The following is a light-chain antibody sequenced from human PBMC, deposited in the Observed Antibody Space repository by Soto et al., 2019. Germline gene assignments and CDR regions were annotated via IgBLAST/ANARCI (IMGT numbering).Light chain of an antibody. Sequence: IGLKQSPGTLSLSPGERGALSCRASQSVSSNYVAWYQQKPGQAPRLLISGASNRATGTPDRFRGSGSGTDFTLTITRLEPEDFAVYYCHQYGSAPWTFGQGTKVDIK. J-gene: IGKJ1*01. CDR3: HQYGSAPWT. V-gene: IGKV3-20*01. CDR1: QSVSSNY. CDR2: GAS.